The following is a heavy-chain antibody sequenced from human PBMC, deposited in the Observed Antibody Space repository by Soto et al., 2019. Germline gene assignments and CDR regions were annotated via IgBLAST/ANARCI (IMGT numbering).Heavy chain of an antibody. V-gene: IGHV1-8*01. CDR2: VNPNSGNT. Sequence: QVQLVQSGAEVKKPGASVKVSCKASGYTFTSYDINWVRQATGKGLEWMGWVNPNSGNTGYAQKFQGRVTMTRNTSNSTTYMELSSLRSEDTAGYYCAGGLGGQLLGGDWFDPWGQGTLVTVSS. CDR3: AGGLGGQLLGGDWFDP. J-gene: IGHJ5*02. D-gene: IGHD2-2*01. CDR1: GYTFTSYD.